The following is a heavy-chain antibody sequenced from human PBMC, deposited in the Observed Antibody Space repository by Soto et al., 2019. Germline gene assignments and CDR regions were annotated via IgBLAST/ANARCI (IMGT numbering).Heavy chain of an antibody. D-gene: IGHD3-3*01. CDR1: GFTFSSYA. J-gene: IGHJ4*02. CDR3: AKRRVLEWLLNPLDY. V-gene: IGHV3-23*01. CDR2: ISGSGGST. Sequence: LRLSCAASGFTFSSYAMSWVRQAPGKGLEWVSAISGSGGSTYYADSVKGRFTISRDNSKNTLYLQMNSLRAEDTAVYYCAKRRVLEWLLNPLDYWGQGTLVTVSS.